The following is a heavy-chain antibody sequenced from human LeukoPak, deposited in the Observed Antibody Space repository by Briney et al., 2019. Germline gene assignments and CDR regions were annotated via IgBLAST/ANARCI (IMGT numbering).Heavy chain of an antibody. J-gene: IGHJ4*02. CDR3: ARGLSGDYSTG. D-gene: IGHD4-11*01. CDR2: IYYSGST. Sequence: PSETLSLTCTVSGGSISSYYWSWIRQPPGKGLEWIGYIYYSGSTYYNPSLKSRVTISVDTSKNQFSLKLSSVTAADTAVYYCARGLSGDYSTGWGQGTLVTVSS. V-gene: IGHV4-59*08. CDR1: GGSISSYY.